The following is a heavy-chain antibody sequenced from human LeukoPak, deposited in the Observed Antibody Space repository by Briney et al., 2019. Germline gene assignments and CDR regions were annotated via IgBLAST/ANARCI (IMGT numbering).Heavy chain of an antibody. CDR3: ARSIAALQNWFDP. CDR1: SESFSGYF. V-gene: IGHV4-34*01. J-gene: IGHJ5*02. D-gene: IGHD6-6*01. Sequence: SETLSLTCAIYSESFSGYFWSWIRQPPGKGLEWIGEINYSGSTNYNPSLKSRVTISVDTSKNQFSLKLSSVTAADTAVYYCARSIAALQNWFDPWGQGTLVTVSS. CDR2: INYSGST.